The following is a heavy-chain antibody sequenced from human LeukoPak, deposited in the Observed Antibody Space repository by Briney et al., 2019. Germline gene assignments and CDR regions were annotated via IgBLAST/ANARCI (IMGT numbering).Heavy chain of an antibody. D-gene: IGHD1-26*01. V-gene: IGHV4-59*01. CDR3: ARVGAAYFEY. J-gene: IGHJ4*02. CDR2: IYYSGST. CDR1: GESFSGFY. Sequence: SETLSLTCAVYGESFSGFYWSWIRQPPGKGLEWIGYIYYSGSTNYNPSLKSRVTISVDTSKNQFSLKLSSVTAADTAVYYCARVGAAYFEYWGQGTVVTVSS.